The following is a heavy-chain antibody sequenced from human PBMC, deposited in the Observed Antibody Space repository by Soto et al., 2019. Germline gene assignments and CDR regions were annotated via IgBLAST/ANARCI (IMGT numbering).Heavy chain of an antibody. V-gene: IGHV3-21*01. Sequence: GGSLRLSCAASGFTFSSYSMNWVRQAPGKGLEWVSSISSSSSYIYYADSVKGRFTISRDNAKNSLYLQMNSLRAEDTAVYYCARDLEPCIAAAGILFAPWGQGTLVIGSS. J-gene: IGHJ5*02. CDR2: ISSSSSYI. D-gene: IGHD6-13*01. CDR3: ARDLEPCIAAAGILFAP. CDR1: GFTFSSYS.